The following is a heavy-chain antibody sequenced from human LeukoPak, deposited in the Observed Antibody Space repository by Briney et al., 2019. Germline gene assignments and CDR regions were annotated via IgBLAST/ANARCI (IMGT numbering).Heavy chain of an antibody. Sequence: SETLSLTCTVSGGXISSYYCSWFRQPPGKGLEWIGYIHYSGKTNYNSSLKSRVTISVDTSKNQFSLNLSSVTAADTAVYYCARRDSSGYYSAWGQGTLVTVSS. CDR2: IHYSGKT. J-gene: IGHJ4*02. D-gene: IGHD3-22*01. CDR1: GGXISSYY. V-gene: IGHV4-59*08. CDR3: ARRDSSGYYSA.